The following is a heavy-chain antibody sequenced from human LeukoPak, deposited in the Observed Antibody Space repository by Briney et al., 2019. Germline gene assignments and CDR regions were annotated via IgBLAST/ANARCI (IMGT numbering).Heavy chain of an antibody. CDR1: GGSISSYY. J-gene: IGHJ5*02. D-gene: IGHD3-3*01. Sequence: SETLSLTCTVSGGSISSYYWSWIRQPPGKGLEWIGYIYYSGSTNYNPSLKSRVTISVDTSKNQFSLKLSSVTAADTAVYYCARVAYGFWSGYYMRSDNWFDPWGQGTLVTVSS. CDR2: IYYSGST. V-gene: IGHV4-59*01. CDR3: ARVAYGFWSGYYMRSDNWFDP.